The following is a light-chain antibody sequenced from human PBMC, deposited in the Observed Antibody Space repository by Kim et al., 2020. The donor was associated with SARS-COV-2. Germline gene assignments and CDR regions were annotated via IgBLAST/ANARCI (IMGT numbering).Light chain of an antibody. CDR1: ILESFD. CDR2: GLT. CDR3: DSRHSRGGHVM. Sequence: ALGQTDRIKWQGDILESFDGSWYQQKQGQGRILVMYGLTNRRAGIPDRFSGFSSGNVASLTITGAQAEDEAVYDCDSRHSRGGHVMFGGGTKLTVL. V-gene: IGLV3-19*01. J-gene: IGLJ3*02.